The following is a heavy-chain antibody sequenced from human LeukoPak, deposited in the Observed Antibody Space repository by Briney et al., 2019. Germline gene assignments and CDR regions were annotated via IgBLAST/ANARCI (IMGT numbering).Heavy chain of an antibody. V-gene: IGHV3-23*01. Sequence: GGSLRLSCAASGFSFNNYARSWVRQAPGKGLEWVSAISTTGGSTYYADSVKGRFTVSRDNSKNTLSLQMDSLRVEDTALYYCAKDWTTVVTPKGYYFDSWGQGTLVTVSS. J-gene: IGHJ4*02. D-gene: IGHD4-23*01. CDR2: ISTTGGST. CDR3: AKDWTTVVTPKGYYFDS. CDR1: GFSFNNYA.